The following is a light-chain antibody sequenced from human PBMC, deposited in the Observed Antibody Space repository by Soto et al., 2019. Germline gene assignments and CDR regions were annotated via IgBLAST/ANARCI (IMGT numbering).Light chain of an antibody. CDR1: QSVGSNY. CDR2: GAS. J-gene: IGKJ5*01. V-gene: IGKV3-20*01. Sequence: EFVLTQSPGTLSLSPGERATLSCRASQSVGSNYLAWYQQKPGQAPRLLIYGASSRATGIADWFSGSGSGSDFTLTICRLEPEEFALYYCQQYGYSPITHGQGTRLEIK. CDR3: QQYGYSPIT.